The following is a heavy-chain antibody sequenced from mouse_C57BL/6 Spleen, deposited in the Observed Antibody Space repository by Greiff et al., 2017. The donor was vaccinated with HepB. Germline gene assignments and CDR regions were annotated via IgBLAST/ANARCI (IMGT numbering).Heavy chain of an antibody. CDR1: GYTFTDYY. Sequence: DVQLQESGPVLVKPGASVKMSCKASGYTFTDYYMNWVKQSHGKSLEWIGVINPYNGGTSYNQKFKGKATLTVDKSSSTAYMELNSLTSEDSAVYYCARSGKTGTVDYWGQGTTLTVSS. D-gene: IGHD4-1*01. CDR3: ARSGKTGTVDY. J-gene: IGHJ2*01. CDR2: INPYNGGT. V-gene: IGHV1-19*01.